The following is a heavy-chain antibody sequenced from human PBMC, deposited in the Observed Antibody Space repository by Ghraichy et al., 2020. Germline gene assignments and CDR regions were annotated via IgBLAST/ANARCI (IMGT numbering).Heavy chain of an antibody. D-gene: IGHD2-2*01. CDR1: GFTFSIYS. CDR3: ARDGGSGIVVVPAAII. Sequence: LTCAASGFTFSIYSMNWVRQAPGKGLEWVSSISSSSSYIYYADSVKGRFTISRDNAKNSLYLQMNSLRVEDTAVYYCARDGGSGIVVVPAAIIWGQGTLVTVSS. CDR2: ISSSSSYI. J-gene: IGHJ4*02. V-gene: IGHV3-21*01.